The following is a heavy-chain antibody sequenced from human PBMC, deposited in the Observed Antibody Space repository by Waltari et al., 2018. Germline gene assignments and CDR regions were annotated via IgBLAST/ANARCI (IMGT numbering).Heavy chain of an antibody. J-gene: IGHJ4*02. Sequence: QVQLVQSGAEVKKPGASVKVSCKASGYTFTSYGISWVRQAPGQGLEWMGWISAYNGNTNYAQKLQGRVTMTTDTSTSTAYMELRSLRSDDTAMYYCVAEDYSGGRCCSFDYWGQGTLVTVSS. D-gene: IGHD2-15*01. CDR3: VAEDYSGGRCCSFDY. CDR1: GYTFTSYG. CDR2: ISAYNGNT. V-gene: IGHV1-18*01.